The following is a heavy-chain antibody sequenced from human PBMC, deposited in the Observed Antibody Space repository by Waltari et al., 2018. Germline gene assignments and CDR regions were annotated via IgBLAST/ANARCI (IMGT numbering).Heavy chain of an antibody. J-gene: IGHJ6*02. CDR1: GGSISSGSYY. V-gene: IGHV4-61*02. CDR2: IYTSGST. D-gene: IGHD4-17*01. CDR3: ARDYGDLYYYYGMDV. Sequence: QVQLQESGPGLVKPSQTLSPTCTVSGGSISSGSYYWSWIRPPAGKGLEWIGRIYTSGSTNYNPSLKSRVTISVDTSKNQFSLKLSSVTAADTAVYYCARDYGDLYYYYGMDVWGQGTTVTVSS.